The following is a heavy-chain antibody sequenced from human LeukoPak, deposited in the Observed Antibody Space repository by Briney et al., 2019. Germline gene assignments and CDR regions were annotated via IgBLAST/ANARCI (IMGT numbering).Heavy chain of an antibody. D-gene: IGHD2-2*02. CDR3: ARGLVVVPAAIRTYYYYYMDV. CDR1: GFTFNSYS. V-gene: IGHV3-21*01. Sequence: GGSLRLSCAASGFTFNSYSMNWVRQTPGKGLEWVSSISSSSGYINYAGSVKGRFTVSRDNAKNSLYLQMNSLRAEDTAVYYCARGLVVVPAAIRTYYYYYMDVWGKGTTVTVSS. CDR2: ISSSSGYI. J-gene: IGHJ6*03.